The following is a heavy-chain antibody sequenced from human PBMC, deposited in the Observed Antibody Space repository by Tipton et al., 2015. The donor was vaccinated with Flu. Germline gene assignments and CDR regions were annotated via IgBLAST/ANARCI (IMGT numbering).Heavy chain of an antibody. CDR2: ITGNGLTK. J-gene: IGHJ4*02. Sequence: QLVQSGGDLVQPGGSLRLSCAASGFTFSNYDMNWVRQAPGKGLEWISKITGNGLTKHYLDSVKGRFTISRDNANNSMYLQMNSLRVEDTAVYYCARGFIALCDNWGQGTLVTVSS. D-gene: IGHD6-13*01. CDR1: GFTFSNYD. CDR3: ARGFIALCDN. V-gene: IGHV3-48*03.